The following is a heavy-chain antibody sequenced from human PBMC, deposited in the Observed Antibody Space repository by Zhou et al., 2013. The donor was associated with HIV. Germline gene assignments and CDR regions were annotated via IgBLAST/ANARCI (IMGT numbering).Heavy chain of an antibody. V-gene: IGHV1-2*02. CDR1: GYTFTGYY. D-gene: IGHD1-1*01. J-gene: IGHJ4*02. CDR2: INPNSGDT. CDR3: ARSTNWAPFDY. Sequence: AHLVQSGAEVEKPGASVKVSCKASGYTFTGYYMHWVRQAPGQGLEWMGWINPNSGDTNYAQKFQGRVTMTRDTSISTAYMELSRLRSDDTAVYYCARSTNWAPFDYWAREPWSPSPQ.